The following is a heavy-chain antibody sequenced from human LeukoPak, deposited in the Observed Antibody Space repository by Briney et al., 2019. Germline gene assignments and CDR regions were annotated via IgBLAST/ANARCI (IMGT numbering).Heavy chain of an antibody. V-gene: IGHV1-8*01. Sequence: ASVKVSCKASGYTFTSYDINWVRQATGQGLEWMGWMNPNSGNTGYAQKFQGRVTMTRNTSISTAYMELSSLRSEDMAVYYCARGDFGSSWYHYWGQGTLVTVSS. CDR2: MNPNSGNT. J-gene: IGHJ4*02. CDR1: GYTFTSYD. CDR3: ARGDFGSSWYHY. D-gene: IGHD6-13*01.